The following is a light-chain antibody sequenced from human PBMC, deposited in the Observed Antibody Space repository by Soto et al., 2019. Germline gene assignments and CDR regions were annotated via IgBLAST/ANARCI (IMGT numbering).Light chain of an antibody. V-gene: IGKV3-11*01. CDR3: QQRDSWPWT. CDR2: DAS. CDR1: QSVTRY. J-gene: IGKJ1*01. Sequence: EDLMTQSAATQPYAMGQRYTLYCWASQSVTRYLVWYQQKPGQAPRLLMYDASKRATGIPARFSGSGSGTDFTLTISSLQPEDFAVYYCQQRDSWPWTFGQGTKVDIK.